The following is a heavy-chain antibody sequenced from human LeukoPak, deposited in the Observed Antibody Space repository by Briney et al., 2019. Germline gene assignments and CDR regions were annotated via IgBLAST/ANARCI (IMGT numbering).Heavy chain of an antibody. CDR2: INWNGGST. D-gene: IGHD4-17*01. CDR1: GFTFDDYG. Sequence: GGSLRLSCAASGFTFDDYGVSWVRQAPGKGLEWVSGINWNGGSTGYADSVKGRFTISRDNAKKSLDLQMNSLRAEDTALYYCARGHIDYAFDCWGQGTLVTVSS. CDR3: ARGHIDYAFDC. V-gene: IGHV3-20*04. J-gene: IGHJ4*02.